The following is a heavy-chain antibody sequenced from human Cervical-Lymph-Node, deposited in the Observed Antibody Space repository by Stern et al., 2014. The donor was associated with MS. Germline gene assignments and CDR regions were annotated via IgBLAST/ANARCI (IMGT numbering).Heavy chain of an antibody. CDR1: GFTFSSYS. D-gene: IGHD6-6*01. J-gene: IGHJ4*02. CDR3: ARGRHSSSREYYFDY. CDR2: ISRNSSDI. Sequence: VQLVESGGGLVKPGGSLRLSCAASGFTFSSYSMNWVRQAPGKGLEWVSSISRNSSDIYYADSVKGRFTISRDNTKNSLYLQMNSLRAEDTAVYYCARGRHSSSREYYFDYWGQGTLVTVSS. V-gene: IGHV3-21*01.